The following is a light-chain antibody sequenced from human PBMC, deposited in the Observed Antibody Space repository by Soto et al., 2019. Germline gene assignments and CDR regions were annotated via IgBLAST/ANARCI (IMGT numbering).Light chain of an antibody. Sequence: IQMTQSPSSLYASVGDRVTITCRASQTIGYYLNWYQQKPGKAPKLLIYAASRLQTGVPSRFSGSESGTDFTLTISSLQPEDFATYYCQRSQSTLYTFGQGTELAMK. CDR1: QTIGYY. CDR2: AAS. CDR3: QRSQSTLYT. V-gene: IGKV1-39*01. J-gene: IGKJ2*01.